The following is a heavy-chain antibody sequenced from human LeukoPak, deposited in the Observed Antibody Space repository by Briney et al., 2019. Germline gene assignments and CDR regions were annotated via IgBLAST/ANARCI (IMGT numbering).Heavy chain of an antibody. CDR3: GIPGLLLLYFGN. J-gene: IGHJ4*02. CDR2: ISSSGSTI. CDR1: RLTPSDNY. V-gene: IGHV3-11*04. Sequence: PGRSETLPCAPSRLTPSDNYARCIRQAPGRGLEWVSYISSSGSTISYADSVKGRFTISRDNAKNSLYLQMNRLRAEDTAVYYCGIPGLLLLYFGNWGQ. D-gene: IGHD2-21*01.